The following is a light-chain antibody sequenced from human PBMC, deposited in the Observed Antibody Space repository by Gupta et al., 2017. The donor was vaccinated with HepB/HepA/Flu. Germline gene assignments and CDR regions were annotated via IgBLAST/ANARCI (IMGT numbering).Light chain of an antibody. Sequence: QSVLTQPPSVSAAPGQKVTISCSGSSSNIGNNYVSWYQQLPGTAPKLLIYENYKRPSGIPDRFSGSKSGTSATLGITGFQTGDEANYYCGTWDTSLSAVVFGGGTKLTVL. CDR3: GTWDTSLSAVV. CDR1: SSNIGNNY. V-gene: IGLV1-51*02. CDR2: ENY. J-gene: IGLJ2*01.